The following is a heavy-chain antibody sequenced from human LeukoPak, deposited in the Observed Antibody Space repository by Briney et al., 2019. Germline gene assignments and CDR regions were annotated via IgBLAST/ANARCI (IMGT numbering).Heavy chain of an antibody. J-gene: IGHJ3*02. D-gene: IGHD1-26*01. V-gene: IGHV3-21*04. CDR1: GFTFSSYS. CDR3: ARGGSYLSAFDI. CDR2: ISTSSSYI. Sequence: LGGSLRLSCAASGFTFSSYSLNWVRQAPGKGLEWVSSISTSSSYIYYADSVKGRFTISRDNSKNTLYLQMNSLRAEDTAVYYCARGGSYLSAFDIWGQGTMVTVSS.